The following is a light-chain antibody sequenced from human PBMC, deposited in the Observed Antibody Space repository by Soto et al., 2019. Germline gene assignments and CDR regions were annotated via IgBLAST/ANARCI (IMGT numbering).Light chain of an antibody. CDR3: QQYGSSPT. CDR2: GAS. J-gene: IGKJ4*01. V-gene: IGKV3-20*01. CDR1: QSVSSGY. Sequence: EIVLTQSPGTLSLSPGERATFSCRASQSVSSGYLAWYQQKPGQAPRHLIYGASSRATGIPDRFSGSGSGTDFTLTISRLEPEDFAVYYCQQYGSSPTFGGGTKVEIK.